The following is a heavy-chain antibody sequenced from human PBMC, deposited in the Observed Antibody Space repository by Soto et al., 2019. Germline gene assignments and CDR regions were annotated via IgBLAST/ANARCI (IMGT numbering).Heavy chain of an antibody. CDR3: ARDIGAYGFWSGYSYYMDV. Sequence: ASVKVSCKSPGYTFTSYGISWVRQAPGKGLEWMGWISAYNGNTNYAQKLQGRVTMTTDTSTSTAYMELRSLRSDDTAVYYCARDIGAYGFWSGYSYYMDVWGKGTTVTVSS. J-gene: IGHJ6*03. CDR2: ISAYNGNT. D-gene: IGHD3-3*01. V-gene: IGHV1-18*01. CDR1: GYTFTSYG.